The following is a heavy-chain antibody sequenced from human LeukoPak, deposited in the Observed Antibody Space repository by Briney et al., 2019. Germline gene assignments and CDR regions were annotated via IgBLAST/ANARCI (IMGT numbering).Heavy chain of an antibody. CDR2: IKQDGSEK. CDR1: GFTFSSYW. CDR3: ARSGTSWWYPAFDI. J-gene: IGHJ3*02. Sequence: PGRSLRLSCAASGFTFSSYWMSWVRQAPGKGLEWVANIKQDGSEKYYVDSVKGRFTISRDNAKNSLYLQMNSLRAEDTAIYYCARSGTSWWYPAFDIWGQGTMVTVSS. V-gene: IGHV3-7*03. D-gene: IGHD2-15*01.